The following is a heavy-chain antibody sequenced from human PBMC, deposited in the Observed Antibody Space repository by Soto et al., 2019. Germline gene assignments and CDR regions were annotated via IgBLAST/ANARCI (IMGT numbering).Heavy chain of an antibody. D-gene: IGHD2-15*01. CDR1: GFTFSSYA. Sequence: GGSLRLSCAASGFTFSSYAMSWVRQAPGKGLEWVSAISGSGGSTYYADSVKGRFTISRDNSKNTLYLQMNSLRAEDTAVSYCAKGPLVEMATKPSRREGPYFDFWGQGTLVTVSS. CDR3: AKGPLVEMATKPSRREGPYFDF. CDR2: ISGSGGST. V-gene: IGHV3-23*01. J-gene: IGHJ4*02.